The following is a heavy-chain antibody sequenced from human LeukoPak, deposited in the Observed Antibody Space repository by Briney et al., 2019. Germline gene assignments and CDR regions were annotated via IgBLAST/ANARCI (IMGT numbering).Heavy chain of an antibody. Sequence: GGSLRLSCAASGFTFSYYGMHWVRQAPGKGLEWVSGISGTGERTHYADSVKGRFTISRDNSKNTLYLQMNSLRAEDTAVYYCAKERSSGWPFDYWGQGTLVTVSS. CDR2: ISGTGERT. CDR3: AKERSSGWPFDY. D-gene: IGHD6-19*01. CDR1: GFTFSYYG. V-gene: IGHV3-23*01. J-gene: IGHJ4*02.